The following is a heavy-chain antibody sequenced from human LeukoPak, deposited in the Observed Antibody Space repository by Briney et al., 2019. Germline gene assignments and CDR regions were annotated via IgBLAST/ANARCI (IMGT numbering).Heavy chain of an antibody. CDR3: SREQIRGSGSYYYNLFDP. CDR2: IYNSGRI. CDR1: GDSISSTSYF. J-gene: IGHJ5*02. V-gene: IGHV4-39*07. Sequence: PSETLSLTCTVSGDSISSTSYFWGWLRQPPGRGLEWVGSIYNSGRIHYNPSLKSRVPISVDTSKNQFSLKLSSVTAADTAMYFCSREQIRGSGSYYYNLFDPWGQGALVTVSS. D-gene: IGHD3-10*01.